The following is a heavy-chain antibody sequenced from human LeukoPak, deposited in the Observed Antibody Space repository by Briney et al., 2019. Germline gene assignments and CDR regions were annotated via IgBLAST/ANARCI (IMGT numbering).Heavy chain of an antibody. Sequence: GGSLRLSCAASGFTFNNYAMNWVRQAPGKGLEWVSAISNNGGYTYYADSVQGRFTISRDNSKSTLCLQMNSLRAEDTAVYYCAKQLGYCSDGSCYFPYWGQGTLVTVSS. CDR1: GFTFNNYA. CDR2: ISNNGGYT. CDR3: AKQLGYCSDGSCYFPY. V-gene: IGHV3-23*01. D-gene: IGHD2-15*01. J-gene: IGHJ4*02.